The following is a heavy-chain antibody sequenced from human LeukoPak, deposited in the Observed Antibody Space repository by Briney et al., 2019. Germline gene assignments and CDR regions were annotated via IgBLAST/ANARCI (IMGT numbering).Heavy chain of an antibody. J-gene: IGHJ4*02. Sequence: GGSLRLSCAASGLTVSSNYMSWVRQAPGKGLEWVSVIYSGGSTYYADSVKGRFTISRDNSKNTLYLQMNSLRAEDTAVYYCARAGRDGYNYADYWGQGTLVAVSS. CDR2: IYSGGST. V-gene: IGHV3-53*01. D-gene: IGHD5-24*01. CDR3: ARAGRDGYNYADY. CDR1: GLTVSSNY.